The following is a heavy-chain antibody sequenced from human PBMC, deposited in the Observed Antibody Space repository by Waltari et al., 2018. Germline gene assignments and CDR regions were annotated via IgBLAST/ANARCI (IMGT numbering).Heavy chain of an antibody. CDR1: GLTVSGDY. J-gene: IGHJ6*04. V-gene: IGHV3-53*01. CDR3: AKGGGIVANLGV. D-gene: IGHD5-12*01. CDR2: IYSGAST. Sequence: EVQLVESGGGLIQPGGYLRLSCAASGLTVSGDYMSWVRQAPGQGLEWVSVIYSGASTYYADSVKGRFTISRDNSKNTLYLQMNSLRAEDTAVYYCAKGGGIVANLGVWGKGTTVTVSS.